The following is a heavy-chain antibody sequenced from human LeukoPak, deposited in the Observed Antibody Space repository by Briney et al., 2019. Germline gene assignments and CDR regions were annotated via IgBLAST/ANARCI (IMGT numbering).Heavy chain of an antibody. Sequence: ASVKVSCKASGYTFTGYYMHWVRQAPGQGLEWMGWINPNSGGTNYAQKFQGRVTMTRDTSISTAYMELSRLRPDDTAVYYCARVASIAARHPDYWGQGTLVTVSS. J-gene: IGHJ4*02. CDR2: INPNSGGT. V-gene: IGHV1-2*02. CDR1: GYTFTGYY. D-gene: IGHD6-6*01. CDR3: ARVASIAARHPDY.